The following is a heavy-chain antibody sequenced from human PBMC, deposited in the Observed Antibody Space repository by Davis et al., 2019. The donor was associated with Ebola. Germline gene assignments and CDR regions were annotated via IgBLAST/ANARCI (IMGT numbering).Heavy chain of an antibody. J-gene: IGHJ4*02. CDR2: IYPADSDV. V-gene: IGHV5-51*01. Sequence: KVSCKGSGFTFTNYWIGWVRQMPGKGLEWMGIIYPADSDVRYSPSFQGRVTISVDKSTSTAYLQWSSLKASDTAMYYCARHLYPTTATSSLCLGYWGQGTLVTVSS. CDR3: ARHLYPTTATSSLCLGY. D-gene: IGHD2-15*01. CDR1: GFTFTNYW.